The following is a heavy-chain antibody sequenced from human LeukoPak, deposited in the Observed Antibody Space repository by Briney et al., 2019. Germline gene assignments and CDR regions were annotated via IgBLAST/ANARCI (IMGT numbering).Heavy chain of an antibody. J-gene: IGHJ5*02. Sequence: GGSLRLSCAASGFTFSSYAMSWVRQAPGKGLEWVSAISGSGGSTYYADSVKGRFTISRDNSKNTLYLQMNSLRAEDTAAYYCAKDHQQQLRNWFDPWGQGTLVTVSS. CDR2: ISGSGGST. V-gene: IGHV3-23*01. CDR1: GFTFSSYA. CDR3: AKDHQQQLRNWFDP. D-gene: IGHD6-13*01.